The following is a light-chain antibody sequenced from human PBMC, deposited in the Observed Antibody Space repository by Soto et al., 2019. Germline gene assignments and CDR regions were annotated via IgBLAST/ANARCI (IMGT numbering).Light chain of an antibody. CDR3: QQVDSYPYT. J-gene: IGKJ2*01. CDR1: QGITRY. CDR2: AAS. Sequence: DIQLTQSPSFLSASVGDRVTITCRASQGITRYLAWYQQKPGKAPKLLIYAASTLESGVPSRFSGSGSVTEFTLSISSLQPEDFSTYYCQQVDSYPYTFVQGTNVDIK. V-gene: IGKV1-9*01.